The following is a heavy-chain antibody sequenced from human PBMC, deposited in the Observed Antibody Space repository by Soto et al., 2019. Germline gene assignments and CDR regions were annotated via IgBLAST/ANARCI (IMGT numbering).Heavy chain of an antibody. J-gene: IGHJ3*01. D-gene: IGHD5-12*01. CDR1: GFTFSIYA. CDR2: ITNNGDTT. V-gene: IGHV3-23*04. Sequence: EKQLVESGGALAQPGGSLRLSCVGSGFTFSIYALTWVRQAPGKGLEWVSLITNNGDTTFFGDSVKGRFSISRGNSKSPLYMQQNTLRAEDSAVYCCAMSAGYGGGFDVWGQGTMVAVSS. CDR3: AMSAGYGGGFDV.